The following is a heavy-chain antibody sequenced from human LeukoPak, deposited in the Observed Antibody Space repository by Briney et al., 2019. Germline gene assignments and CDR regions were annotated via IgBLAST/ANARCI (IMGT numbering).Heavy chain of an antibody. Sequence: ASVKVSCKASGGTFSSYAISWVRQAPGQGLEWTGRIIPIFGTANYAQKFQGRVTITTDESTSTAYMELSSLRSEDTAVYYCARDSGRYYYYYMDVWGKGTTVTVSS. CDR3: ARDSGRYYYYYMDV. V-gene: IGHV1-69*05. CDR1: GGTFSSYA. CDR2: IIPIFGTA. J-gene: IGHJ6*03.